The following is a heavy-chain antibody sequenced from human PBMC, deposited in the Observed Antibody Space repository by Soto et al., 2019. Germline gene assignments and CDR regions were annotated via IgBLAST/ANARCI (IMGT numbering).Heavy chain of an antibody. CDR1: GYTFTSYG. CDR3: ARDLLIAIFGVVTNGPYYYYGMDV. D-gene: IGHD3-3*01. Sequence: ASVNVSCKASGYTFTSYGISWVRQAPGQGLEWMGWISAYNGNTNYAQKLQGRVTMTTDTSTSTAYMELRSLRSDDTAVYYCARDLLIAIFGVVTNGPYYYYGMDVWGQGTTVTVSS. J-gene: IGHJ6*02. CDR2: ISAYNGNT. V-gene: IGHV1-18*01.